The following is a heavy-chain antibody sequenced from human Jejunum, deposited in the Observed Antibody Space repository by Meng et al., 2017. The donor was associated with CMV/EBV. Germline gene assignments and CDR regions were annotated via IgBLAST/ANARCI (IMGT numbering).Heavy chain of an antibody. CDR3: ARGRGSGSSDY. J-gene: IGHJ4*02. V-gene: IGHV3-74*01. Sequence: AASGFTFGSYWMHWVRQAPGKGLVCVSRIKSDGGTTTYADSVKGRFNISRDNAKKTLFLQMDSLRVEDTAVYYCARGRGSGSSDYWGQGTLVTVSS. CDR2: IKSDGGTT. D-gene: IGHD3-10*01. CDR1: GFTFGSYW.